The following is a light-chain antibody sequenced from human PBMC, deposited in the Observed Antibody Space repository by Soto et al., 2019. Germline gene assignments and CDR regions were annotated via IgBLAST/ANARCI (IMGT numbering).Light chain of an antibody. V-gene: IGLV2-14*01. CDR1: SSDVGGYNY. CDR3: SSYTSSSPGV. Sequence: QSVLXQPASVSGSPGQSITISCTGTSSDVGGYNYVSWYQQHPGKAPKLMIYEVSNRPSGVSNRFSGSKSGNTASLTISGLQAEDEADYYCSSYTSSSPGVFGTGTKVTVL. CDR2: EVS. J-gene: IGLJ1*01.